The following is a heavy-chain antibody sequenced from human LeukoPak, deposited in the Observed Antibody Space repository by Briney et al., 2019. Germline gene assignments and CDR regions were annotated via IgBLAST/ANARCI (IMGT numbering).Heavy chain of an antibody. Sequence: GGSLRLSCAASGFTFSSYAMHWVRQAPGKGLEWVAVISYDGSNKYYADSVKGRFTISRDNSKNTLYLQMNSLRAEDTAVYYCARGDRGEAPIPEPFDYWGQGTLVTVSS. D-gene: IGHD1-14*01. J-gene: IGHJ4*02. CDR1: GFTFSSYA. CDR2: ISYDGSNK. V-gene: IGHV3-30-3*01. CDR3: ARGDRGEAPIPEPFDY.